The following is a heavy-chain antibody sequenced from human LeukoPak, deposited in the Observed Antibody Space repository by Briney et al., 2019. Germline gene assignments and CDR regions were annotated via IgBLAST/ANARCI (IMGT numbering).Heavy chain of an antibody. V-gene: IGHV4-59*01. J-gene: IGHJ4*02. Sequence: SETLSLTCTVSGGSISSYYWSWVRQPPGKGLEWIGYIYYSGSTNYNPSLKSRVTISVDTSKNQFSLKLSSVTAADTAVYYCARGSELYYVDYWGQGTLVTVSS. CDR2: IYYSGST. D-gene: IGHD1-7*01. CDR1: GGSISSYY. CDR3: ARGSELYYVDY.